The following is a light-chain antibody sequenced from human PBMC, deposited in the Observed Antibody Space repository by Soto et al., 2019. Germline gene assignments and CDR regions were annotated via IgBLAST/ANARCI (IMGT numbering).Light chain of an antibody. CDR1: QSVSSSY. CDR2: CAS. J-gene: IGKJ2*01. V-gene: IGKV3-20*01. CDR3: QQYGSAPLYT. Sequence: EIVLTQSPGTLSLSPGERATLSCRASQSVSSSYLAWYQQKPGQAPRILIRCASSRATGIPDRFSGSGSGTDFSLTISRLEPEDLAVYYCQQYGSAPLYTFGQGTKVEIK.